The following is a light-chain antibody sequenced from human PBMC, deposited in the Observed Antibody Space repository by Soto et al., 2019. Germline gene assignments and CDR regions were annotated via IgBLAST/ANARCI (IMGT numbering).Light chain of an antibody. CDR2: DAS. CDR3: LQDINYPWT. V-gene: IGKV3D-20*01. Sequence: EIVLTQSPGTLSLSPGERATLSCRASQSVSSSYLAWYQQKPGLAPRLLIYDASSRATGIPDRFSGSGSGTDFTLTISRLEPEDSATYYCLQDINYPWTFGQGTKVDIK. CDR1: QSVSSSY. J-gene: IGKJ1*01.